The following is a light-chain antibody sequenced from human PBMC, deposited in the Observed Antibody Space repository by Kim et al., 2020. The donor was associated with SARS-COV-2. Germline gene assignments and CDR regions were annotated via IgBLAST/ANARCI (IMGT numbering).Light chain of an antibody. Sequence: SITTSCTGTSSDVGGYKYVSWYQQHPGKAPKLMIYDVSNRPSGVSNRFSGSKSGNTASLTISGLQAEDEADYYCSSYTSSSTNYVFGTGTKVTVL. CDR3: SSYTSSSTNYV. J-gene: IGLJ1*01. CDR1: SSDVGGYKY. V-gene: IGLV2-14*03. CDR2: DVS.